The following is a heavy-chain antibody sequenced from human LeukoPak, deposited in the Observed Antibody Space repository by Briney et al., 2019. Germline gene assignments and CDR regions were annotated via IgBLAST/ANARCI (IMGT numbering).Heavy chain of an antibody. CDR3: ARGAEYYYDSGDAFDI. Sequence: GESLKISCKGSGYSFTFYWIGWVRQMPGKGLEWMGIIYPGDSDTRYSPSFQGQVTISADKSISTAYLQWSSLKASDTAMYYCARGAEYYYDSGDAFDIWGQGTMVTVSS. CDR2: IYPGDSDT. J-gene: IGHJ3*02. CDR1: GYSFTFYW. V-gene: IGHV5-51*01. D-gene: IGHD3-22*01.